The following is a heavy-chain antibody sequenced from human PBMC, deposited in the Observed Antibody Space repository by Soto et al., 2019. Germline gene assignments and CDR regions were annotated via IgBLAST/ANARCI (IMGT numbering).Heavy chain of an antibody. V-gene: IGHV1-18*01. CDR3: ARIEGVAVAPYYYYMDV. CDR1: GYTFSNYG. CDR2: ISAYNGDT. Sequence: QVQLVQSGAEVKKPGASVKVSCKASGYTFSNYGITWVRQAPGQGLEWMGWISAYNGDTNYAQKLQGRVNLMTDTSTSTAYMELRSLRSDDTAVYFCARIEGVAVAPYYYYMDVWGKGTAVTVSS. D-gene: IGHD3-3*01. J-gene: IGHJ6*03.